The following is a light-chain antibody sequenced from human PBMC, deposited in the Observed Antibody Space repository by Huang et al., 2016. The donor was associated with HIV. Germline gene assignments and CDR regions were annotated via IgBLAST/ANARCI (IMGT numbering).Light chain of an antibody. CDR2: GAS. Sequence: ERLMTQSPDTLSVSPWERATLSCRASQGVSSNLAWYQQKPGQAPRLLIYGASTRVTGIPARFSGSGSETDFTLTIRSLQSEDSAVYYCQQYNNWSRTFGQGTKLEIK. J-gene: IGKJ2*01. CDR3: QQYNNWSRT. V-gene: IGKV3-15*01. CDR1: QGVSSN.